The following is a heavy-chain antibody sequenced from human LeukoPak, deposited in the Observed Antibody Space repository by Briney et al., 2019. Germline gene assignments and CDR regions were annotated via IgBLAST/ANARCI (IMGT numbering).Heavy chain of an antibody. CDR1: GYTFTSYD. Sequence: ASVKVSCKASGYTFTSYDINWVRQATGQGLEWMGWMNPKSGNTGYAQKFQGRVTITRNTSISTAYMEVSSLRYEDRAVYYCARRAVDNSYYYYMDVWGKGTTVTVSS. D-gene: IGHD6-19*01. J-gene: IGHJ6*03. CDR3: ARRAVDNSYYYYMDV. V-gene: IGHV1-8*03. CDR2: MNPKSGNT.